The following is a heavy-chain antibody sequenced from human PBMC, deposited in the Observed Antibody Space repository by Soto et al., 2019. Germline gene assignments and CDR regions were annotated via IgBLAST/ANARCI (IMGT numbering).Heavy chain of an antibody. CDR2: IYGTGTT. Sequence: KASETLSLTCTVSGGSISNYYCNWIRQPAGKGLEWIGYIYGTGTTNYSPSLTNRVTISVDMSKNQFSLRLSSVTAADTAVYYCAGFSSGTYLFDLWGQGTPVTVSS. V-gene: IGHV4-59*01. J-gene: IGHJ5*02. CDR1: GGSISNYY. D-gene: IGHD1-26*01. CDR3: AGFSSGTYLFDL.